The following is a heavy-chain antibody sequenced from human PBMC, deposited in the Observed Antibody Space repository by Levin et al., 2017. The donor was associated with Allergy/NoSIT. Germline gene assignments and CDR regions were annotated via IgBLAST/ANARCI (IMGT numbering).Heavy chain of an antibody. CDR3: ARVLSVTEYSSGWYYFDY. J-gene: IGHJ4*02. D-gene: IGHD6-19*01. V-gene: IGHV1-69*02. CDR2: IIPILGIA. CDR1: GGTFSSYT. Sequence: SVKVSCKASGGTFSSYTISWVRQAPGQGLEWMGRIIPILGIANYAQKFQGRVTITADKSTSTAYMELSSLRSEDTAVYYCARVLSVTEYSSGWYYFDYWGQGTLVTVSS.